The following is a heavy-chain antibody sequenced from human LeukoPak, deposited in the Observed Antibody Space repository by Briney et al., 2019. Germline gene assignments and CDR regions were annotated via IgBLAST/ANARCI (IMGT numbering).Heavy chain of an antibody. CDR2: ISYDGSNK. CDR3: GGARVDIAMSTWLNWYFDL. V-gene: IGHV3-30-3*01. Sequence: GGSLRLSCAASGFTFSYYAIHELRQAPGKGLEWVAVISYDGSNKYYADSVKGRFTISRDNSKNALYLQMNSLRAEDTDVYYCGGARVDIAMSTWLNWYFDLWGRGTLVTASS. CDR1: GFTFSYYA. J-gene: IGHJ2*01. D-gene: IGHD5-18*01.